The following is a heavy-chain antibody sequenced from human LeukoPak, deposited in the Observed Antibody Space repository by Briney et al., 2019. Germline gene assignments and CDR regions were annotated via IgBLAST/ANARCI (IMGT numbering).Heavy chain of an antibody. CDR3: ARGIISELNWFDP. CDR1: GGSFSGYY. Sequence: PSETLSLTCAVYGGSFSGYYWSWIRQPPGKGLEWIGEINHSGSTNYNPSLKSRVTISVDTSKNQFSLKLSSVTAADTAVYYCARGIISELNWFDPWGQGTLVTVSS. D-gene: IGHD1-14*01. J-gene: IGHJ5*02. CDR2: INHSGST. V-gene: IGHV4-34*01.